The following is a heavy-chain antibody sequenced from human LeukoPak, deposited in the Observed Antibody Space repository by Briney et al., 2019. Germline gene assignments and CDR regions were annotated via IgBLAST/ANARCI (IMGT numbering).Heavy chain of an antibody. Sequence: AGGSLRLSCAASGFTFSSYWMHWVRQAPGKGLVWVSRLNSDGSSTSYADSVKGRFSISRDNSKNTLYLQMDSLRGEDTAVYYCAKDFRIGYSAHFDYWGQGALVTVSS. CDR2: LNSDGSST. V-gene: IGHV3-74*01. CDR1: GFTFSSYW. J-gene: IGHJ4*02. CDR3: AKDFRIGYSAHFDY. D-gene: IGHD2-21*01.